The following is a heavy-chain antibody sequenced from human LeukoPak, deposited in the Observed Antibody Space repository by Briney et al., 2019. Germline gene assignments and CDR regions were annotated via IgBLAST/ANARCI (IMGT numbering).Heavy chain of an antibody. CDR3: ARVALGERSSTSCYPPATPYYYYYGMDV. V-gene: IGHV3-30*04. Sequence: GGSLRLSCAASGFTFSSYAVHWVRQAPGKGLEWVAVISYDGSNKYYADSVKGRFTISRDNSKNTLYLQMNSLRAEDTAVYYCARVALGERSSTSCYPPATPYYYYYGMDVWGKGTTVTVSS. CDR1: GFTFSSYA. J-gene: IGHJ6*04. D-gene: IGHD2-2*01. CDR2: ISYDGSNK.